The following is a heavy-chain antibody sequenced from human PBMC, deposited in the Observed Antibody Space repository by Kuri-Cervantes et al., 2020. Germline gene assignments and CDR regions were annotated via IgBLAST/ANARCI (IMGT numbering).Heavy chain of an antibody. CDR3: ASMGKGGSLAY. CDR2: IYYSGST. D-gene: IGHD1-26*01. V-gene: IGHV4-59*13. CDR1: GGSISSYY. Sequence: SETLSLTCTVSGGSISSYYWSWIRQPPGKGLEWIGYIYYSGSTNYNLSLKSRVTISVDTSKNQFSLKLSSVTAADTAVYYCASMGKGGSLAYWGQGTLVTVSS. J-gene: IGHJ4*02.